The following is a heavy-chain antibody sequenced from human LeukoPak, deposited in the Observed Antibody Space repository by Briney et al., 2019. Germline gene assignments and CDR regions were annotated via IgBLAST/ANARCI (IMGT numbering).Heavy chain of an antibody. CDR3: AKATGYSSGSVDY. CDR2: ISWNSGSI. Sequence: GRSLRLXCAASGFTFDDYAMHWVRQGPGKGLEWVSGISWNSGSIGYADAVKGRFTISRDNAKNSLYLEMNSLRAEDMAFYYCAKATGYSSGSVDYWGQGTLVTVSS. CDR1: GFTFDDYA. J-gene: IGHJ4*02. D-gene: IGHD5-18*01. V-gene: IGHV3-9*03.